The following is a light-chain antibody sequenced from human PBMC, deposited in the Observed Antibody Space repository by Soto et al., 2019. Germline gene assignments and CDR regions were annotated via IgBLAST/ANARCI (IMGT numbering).Light chain of an antibody. V-gene: IGLV1-44*01. CDR2: NNN. CDR1: SSNIGTNA. CDR3: AAGDDSLNGYV. J-gene: IGLJ1*01. Sequence: QSVLTQPPSASGTPGQRVTISCSGGSSNIGTNAVNWYQQLPGTAPKLLIYNNNQRPSGVPDRFSGSKSGTSASLAISGLQSEDEADYYCAAGDDSLNGYVLGTGTKLTVL.